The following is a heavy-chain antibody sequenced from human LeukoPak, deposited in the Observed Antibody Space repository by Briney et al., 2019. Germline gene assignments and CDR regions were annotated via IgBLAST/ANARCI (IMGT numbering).Heavy chain of an antibody. J-gene: IGHJ6*02. V-gene: IGHV3-48*03. CDR1: GFTFSSYE. CDR2: ISSSDTTI. CDR3: ARSRRDNYYYYYGMDV. D-gene: IGHD5-24*01. Sequence: PGGSLRLSCAASGFTFSSYEMTWVRQAPGKGLEWVSNISSSDTTIHYADSVKGQFTISRDNARNSLYLQMNSLRAEDTAVYYCARSRRDNYYYYYGMDVWGQGTTVTVSS.